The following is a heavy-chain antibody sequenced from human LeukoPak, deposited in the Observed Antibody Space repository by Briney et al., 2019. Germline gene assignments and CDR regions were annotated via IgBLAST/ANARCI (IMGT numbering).Heavy chain of an antibody. CDR2: ITGSGVST. J-gene: IGHJ4*02. Sequence: PGGSLRLSCAASGFTFSNNAMRWVRQAPGKGLEWGSAITGSGVSTFYADSVKGRFTISRDNSKNTLYLEMNSLRVEDTAVYYCAKRRGATNGDFDYWGQGTLVTVSS. D-gene: IGHD2-8*01. CDR1: GFTFSNNA. CDR3: AKRRGATNGDFDY. V-gene: IGHV3-23*01.